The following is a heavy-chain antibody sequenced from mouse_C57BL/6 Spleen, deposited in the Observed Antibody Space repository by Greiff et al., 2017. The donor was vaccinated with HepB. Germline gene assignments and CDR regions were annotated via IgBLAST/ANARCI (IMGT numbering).Heavy chain of an antibody. V-gene: IGHV14-2*01. CDR3: ASGLYDYDEDFAY. J-gene: IGHJ3*01. D-gene: IGHD2-4*01. CDR1: GFNIKDYY. Sequence: DVQLQESGAELVKPGASVKLSCTASGFNIKDYYMHWVKQRTEQGLEWIGRIDPEDGETKYAPKFQGKATITADTSSNTAYLQLSSLTSEDTAVYYCASGLYDYDEDFAYWGQGTLVTVSA. CDR2: IDPEDGET.